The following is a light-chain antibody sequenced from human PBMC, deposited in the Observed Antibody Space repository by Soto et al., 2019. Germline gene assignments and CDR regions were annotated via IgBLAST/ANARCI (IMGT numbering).Light chain of an antibody. CDR2: DAS. CDR1: QSVSSS. Sequence: EIVLTQSPDTLSLSPGERATLSCRASQSVSSSLAWYQQKPGQAPRLLIYDASNRATGIPARFSGSGSGTDFTLTISSLEPEVFAVYYCQQRSNWPPEVTFGPGTKVDIK. J-gene: IGKJ3*01. V-gene: IGKV3-11*01. CDR3: QQRSNWPPEVT.